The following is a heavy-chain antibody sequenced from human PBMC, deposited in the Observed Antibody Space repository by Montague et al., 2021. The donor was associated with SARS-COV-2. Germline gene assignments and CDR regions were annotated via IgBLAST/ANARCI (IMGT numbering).Heavy chain of an antibody. Sequence: SLRLSCAASGFTFSSYSMNWVRQAPGKGLEWVSSISSSSSYIYYADSVKGRFTISRDNAKNSLYLQMNNLRAEDTAVYYCARDPFYDILTGYYSNWGQGTLVTVSS. V-gene: IGHV3-21*01. CDR3: ARDPFYDILTGYYSN. CDR1: GFTFSSYS. CDR2: ISSSSSYI. D-gene: IGHD3-9*01. J-gene: IGHJ4*02.